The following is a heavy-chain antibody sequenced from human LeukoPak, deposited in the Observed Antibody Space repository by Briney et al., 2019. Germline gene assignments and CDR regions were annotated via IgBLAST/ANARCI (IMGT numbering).Heavy chain of an antibody. D-gene: IGHD2-15*01. CDR2: IYYSGGT. V-gene: IGHV4-59*12. CDR1: GGSISSYY. CDR3: AREAAGDYGMDV. Sequence: PSETLSLTCTVSGGSISSYYGSWIRQPPGKGLEWIGYIYYSGGTNYNPSLKSRVTISVDTSKNQFSLKLSSVTAADTAVYYCAREAAGDYGMDVWGQGTTVTVSS. J-gene: IGHJ6*02.